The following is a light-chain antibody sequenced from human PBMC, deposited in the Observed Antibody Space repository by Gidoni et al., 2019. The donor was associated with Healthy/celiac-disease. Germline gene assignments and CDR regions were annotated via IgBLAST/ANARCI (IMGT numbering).Light chain of an antibody. J-gene: IGKJ4*01. CDR3: QQYNSYSVT. V-gene: IGKV1-5*03. CDR1: QSISSW. Sequence: DIQMTQSPSTLSASGGDRVTSTCRASQSISSWLDWYQQKPGKAPKLLIYKASSLESGVPSRFSGSGSGTEFTLTISSLQPDDFATYYCQQYNSYSVTFGGGTKVEIK. CDR2: KAS.